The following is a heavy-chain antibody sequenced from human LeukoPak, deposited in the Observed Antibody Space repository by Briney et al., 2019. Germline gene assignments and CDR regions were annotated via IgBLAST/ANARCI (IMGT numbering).Heavy chain of an antibody. CDR2: ISHDGSNE. Sequence: GGSLRLSCAASGFTFSTYGMHWVRQAPGKGLEWLAIISHDGSNEYYADSVKGRFTISRDNSKNTLYLQMNSLRAEDTAVYYCAKGTYSSSWLFDYWGQGTLVTVSS. V-gene: IGHV3-30*18. D-gene: IGHD6-13*01. CDR1: GFTFSTYG. CDR3: AKGTYSSSWLFDY. J-gene: IGHJ4*02.